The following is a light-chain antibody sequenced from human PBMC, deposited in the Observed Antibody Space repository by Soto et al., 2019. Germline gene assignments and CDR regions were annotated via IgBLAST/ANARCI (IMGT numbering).Light chain of an antibody. CDR2: DAS. CDR1: QSISSW. V-gene: IGKV1-5*01. J-gene: IGKJ1*01. CDR3: QQYENYWT. Sequence: DIQMTQSPSTLSATAGDRVTITCRASQSISSWLAWYQQKPGKAPKLLIYDASNLESGVPSRFSGSGSGTDFTLTISHLQPDDSATYYCQQYENYWTFGQGTKGDIK.